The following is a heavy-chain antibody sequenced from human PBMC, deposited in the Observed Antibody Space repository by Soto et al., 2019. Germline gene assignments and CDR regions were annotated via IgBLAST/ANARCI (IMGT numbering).Heavy chain of an antibody. V-gene: IGHV4-39*01. CDR3: ASGVMIVVVIYAFDI. CDR1: GGSISSSSYY. Sequence: SETLSLTCTVSGGSISSSSYYWGWIRQPPGKGLEWIGSIYYSGSTYYNPSLKSRVTISVDTSKNQFSLKLSSVTAADTAVYYCASGVMIVVVIYAFDIWGQGTMVTVSS. J-gene: IGHJ3*02. D-gene: IGHD3-22*01. CDR2: IYYSGST.